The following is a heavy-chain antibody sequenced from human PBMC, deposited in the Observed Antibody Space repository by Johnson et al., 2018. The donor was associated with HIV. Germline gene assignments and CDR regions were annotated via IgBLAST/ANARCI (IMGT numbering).Heavy chain of an antibody. CDR1: GFTFSSYV. CDR2: ISYDGSNK. CDR3: TPDGYNLGGAFDI. V-gene: IGHV3-30*03. Sequence: QVQLVESGGGVVQPGRSLRLSCAASGFTFSSYVMYWVRQAPGKGLEWVAVISYDGSNKYYADSVKGRFTISRDNSKNTLYLQMNSLKTEDTSVYYCTPDGYNLGGAFDIWGQGTMVTVSS. J-gene: IGHJ3*02. D-gene: IGHD5-24*01.